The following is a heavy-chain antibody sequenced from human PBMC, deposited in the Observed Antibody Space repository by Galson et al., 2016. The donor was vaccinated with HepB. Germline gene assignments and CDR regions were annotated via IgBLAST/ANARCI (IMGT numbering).Heavy chain of an antibody. CDR1: GFTFSSFW. D-gene: IGHD2/OR15-2a*01. Sequence: SLRLSCAASGFTFSSFWMHWVRQTPGKGLVWVSHINRDGTYTEYADSVRGRFSISRDNARNTLYLQMNSLRAEDTALYYCVRDLYGRDDFWGQGTLVTVSS. J-gene: IGHJ4*02. CDR3: VRDLYGRDDF. V-gene: IGHV3-74*01. CDR2: INRDGTYT.